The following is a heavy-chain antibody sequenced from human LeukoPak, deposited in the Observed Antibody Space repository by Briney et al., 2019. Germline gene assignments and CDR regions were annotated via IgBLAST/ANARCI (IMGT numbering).Heavy chain of an antibody. Sequence: ASVKVSCKAFGYTFTSNYMHWVRQAPGQGPEWMGVISPSGGSTTYAQKFQGRVTLTRDMSTSTDYLELSSLRSEDTAVYYCARGRDYYDSSGYYHWFDPWGQGTLVTVSS. CDR3: ARGRDYYDSSGYYHWFDP. CDR1: GYTFTSNY. D-gene: IGHD3-22*01. V-gene: IGHV1-46*01. CDR2: ISPSGGST. J-gene: IGHJ5*02.